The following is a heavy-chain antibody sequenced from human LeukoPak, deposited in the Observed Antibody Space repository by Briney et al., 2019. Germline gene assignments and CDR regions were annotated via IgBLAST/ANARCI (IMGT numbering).Heavy chain of an antibody. V-gene: IGHV3-7*01. CDR3: ARVEETLTTAAIIRKYDYNYYYMDV. CDR2: IKQDKSEK. CDR1: GFTFSSYW. J-gene: IGHJ6*03. D-gene: IGHD4-11*01. Sequence: GGSLRLSCAASGFTFSSYWMSWVCQAPGKGLEWVANIKQDKSEKYYLDSVKGRFTIFRDNAKNSLYLQMNSLRAEDTAVYYCARVEETLTTAAIIRKYDYNYYYMDVWGKGTTVTVSS.